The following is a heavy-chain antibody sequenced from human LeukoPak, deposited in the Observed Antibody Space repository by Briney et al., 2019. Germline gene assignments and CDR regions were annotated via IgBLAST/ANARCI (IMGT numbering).Heavy chain of an antibody. J-gene: IGHJ4*02. CDR1: GFTFSNYG. Sequence: GGSLRLSCAASGFTFSNYGMTWVRQAPGKGLEWVSSISDSGDNTDYADSVKGRFTISRDSSKDTLFLEMNSLRAEDTGIYYCAKRAASVSFFDNWGQGTLVTVSS. CDR2: ISDSGDNT. D-gene: IGHD3-10*01. CDR3: AKRAASVSFFDN. V-gene: IGHV3-23*01.